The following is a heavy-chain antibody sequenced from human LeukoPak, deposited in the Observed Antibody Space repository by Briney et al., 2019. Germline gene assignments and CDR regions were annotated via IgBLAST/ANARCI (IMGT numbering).Heavy chain of an antibody. Sequence: PGGSLRLSCAASGFTFDDYAVHWVRQAPGKGLEWVSLISGDGGSTYYADSVKGRFTISRDDSKNSLYLQMNSLRTEDTALYYCAKDREDTYYYMDVWGKGTTVTVSS. J-gene: IGHJ6*03. D-gene: IGHD5-18*01. CDR2: ISGDGGST. CDR3: AKDREDTYYYMDV. V-gene: IGHV3-43*02. CDR1: GFTFDDYA.